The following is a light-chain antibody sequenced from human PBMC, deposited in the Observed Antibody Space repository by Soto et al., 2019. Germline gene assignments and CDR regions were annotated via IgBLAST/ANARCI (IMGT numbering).Light chain of an antibody. CDR2: GNT. J-gene: IGLJ1*01. CDR3: QSYDDSLSVHNV. CDR1: SSNICSTYD. Sequence: QSALRELPSISGAAGRWLILSCTGNSSNICSTYDVQWYQQLPGPAAKPVIHGNTNGPSGVPDRFSGSKSGTSDSLAIPGLQAEDVSDYCCQSYDDSLSVHNVFGTGTKGTVL. V-gene: IGLV1-40*01.